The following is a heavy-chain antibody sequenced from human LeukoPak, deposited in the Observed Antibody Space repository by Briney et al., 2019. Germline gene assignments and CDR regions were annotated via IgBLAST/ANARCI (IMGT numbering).Heavy chain of an antibody. CDR3: ARCPGYCSGGSCYPRYYYYLDY. D-gene: IGHD2-15*01. CDR1: GFTVSSNY. J-gene: IGHJ4*02. Sequence: GGSLRLSCAASGFTVSSNYMSWVRQAPEKGLEWVSVIYSGGSTYYADSVKGRFTISRDNSKNTLYLQMNSLRAEDTAVYYCARCPGYCSGGSCYPRYYYYLDYWGQGTLVTVSS. CDR2: IYSGGST. V-gene: IGHV3-66*01.